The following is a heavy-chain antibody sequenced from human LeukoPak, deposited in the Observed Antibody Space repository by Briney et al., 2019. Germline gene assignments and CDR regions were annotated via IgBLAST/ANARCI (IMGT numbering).Heavy chain of an antibody. Sequence: GGSLRLSCAASGFTFSSFAMTWVRQAPGKGLEWVSSIIGTGGVTFYADSVKGRFTVSRDNSKDTLYLQLNSLRAEDTATYYCAKGKAYNNLDWFDPWGQGTRVTVTS. CDR2: IIGTGGVT. J-gene: IGHJ5*02. V-gene: IGHV3-23*01. CDR1: GFTFSSFA. CDR3: AKGKAYNNLDWFDP. D-gene: IGHD5-24*01.